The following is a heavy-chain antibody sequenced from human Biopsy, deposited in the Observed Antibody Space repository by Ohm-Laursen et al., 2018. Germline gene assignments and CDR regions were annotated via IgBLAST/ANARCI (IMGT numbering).Heavy chain of an antibody. Sequence: SLRLSCAASGLIFSDYYMSWIRQAPGKGLEWVAVIWYDGSNKYSADSVKGRFSISRDNSKNTVYLQMNSLRAADTAVYYCARDRYYGSESYYSHYNMDVWGQGTTVSVSS. J-gene: IGHJ6*02. V-gene: IGHV3-33*08. CDR1: GLIFSDYY. D-gene: IGHD3-10*01. CDR2: IWYDGSNK. CDR3: ARDRYYGSESYYSHYNMDV.